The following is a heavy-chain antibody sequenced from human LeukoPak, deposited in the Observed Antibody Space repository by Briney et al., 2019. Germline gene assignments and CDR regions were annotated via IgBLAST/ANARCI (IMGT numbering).Heavy chain of an antibody. CDR1: VFTFTSYA. CDR3: AKALQLVLGGSYSPV. V-gene: IGHV3-23*01. Sequence: GGPLRLSSAASVFTFTSYAMSWVREAPGRRRERGSAISGSGGSTYYTDSVKGRLTFSSDNSKNTLYLEMHRLRAEDTAVYYCAKALQLVLGGSYSPVWGQGTLVTVSS. J-gene: IGHJ4*02. D-gene: IGHD1-26*01. CDR2: ISGSGGST.